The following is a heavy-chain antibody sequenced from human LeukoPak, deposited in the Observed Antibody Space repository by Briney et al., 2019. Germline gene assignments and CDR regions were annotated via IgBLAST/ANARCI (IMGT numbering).Heavy chain of an antibody. D-gene: IGHD1-26*01. V-gene: IGHV1-18*01. J-gene: IGHJ4*02. CDR1: GYTFTSYG. Sequence: ASVKVSCKASGYTFTSYGISWVRQAPGQGPEWMGWISAYNGNTNYAQKLQGRVTMTTGTSTSTAYMELRSLRSDDTAVYYCARVEVWEQHGDYWGQGTLVTVSS. CDR3: ARVEVWEQHGDY. CDR2: ISAYNGNT.